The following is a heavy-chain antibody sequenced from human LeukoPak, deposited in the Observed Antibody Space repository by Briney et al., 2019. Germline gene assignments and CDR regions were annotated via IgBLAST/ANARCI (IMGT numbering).Heavy chain of an antibody. Sequence: GASVKVSCKAFGYIFIDYYIHWVRQATGQGLEWMGWMNPNSGNTGYAQKFQGRVTMTRNTSISTAYMELSSLRSEDTAVYYCARANLNWNDADYWGQGTLVTVSS. CDR2: MNPNSGNT. D-gene: IGHD1-20*01. V-gene: IGHV1-8*02. J-gene: IGHJ4*02. CDR1: GYIFIDYY. CDR3: ARANLNWNDADY.